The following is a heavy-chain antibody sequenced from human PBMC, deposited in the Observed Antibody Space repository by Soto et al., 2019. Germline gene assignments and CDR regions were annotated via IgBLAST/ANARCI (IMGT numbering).Heavy chain of an antibody. J-gene: IGHJ4*02. CDR1: GGSVSDYSYY. CDR2: VYYSGNT. CDR3: ACPHGRSAFYYLDY. Sequence: SETLSLTCSIFGGSVSDYSYYCGWIRQPPGKGLDWIGSVYYSGNTYYNPSLKSRVTMSLDTSKNYFSPRLGSVTAADTAMYYCACPHGRSAFYYLDYWGPGTQVTVSS. V-gene: IGHV4-39*01.